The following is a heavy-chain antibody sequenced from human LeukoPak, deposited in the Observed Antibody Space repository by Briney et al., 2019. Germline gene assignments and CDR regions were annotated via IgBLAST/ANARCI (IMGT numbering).Heavy chain of an antibody. CDR3: ARGGGYCSGGSCYSAHGMDV. Sequence: ASVKVSFKASGYTFTIYGISWVRQAPGQGREWMGWISAYNGNTNYAQKLQGRVTMTTDTSTSTAYMELRSLRSDDTAVYYCARGGGYCSGGSCYSAHGMDVWGQGTTVTVSS. V-gene: IGHV1-18*01. CDR1: GYTFTIYG. CDR2: ISAYNGNT. J-gene: IGHJ6*02. D-gene: IGHD2-15*01.